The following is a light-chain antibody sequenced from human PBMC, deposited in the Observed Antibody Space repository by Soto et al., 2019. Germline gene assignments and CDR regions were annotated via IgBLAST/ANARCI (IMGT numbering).Light chain of an antibody. V-gene: IGLV1-40*01. CDR3: QSYDSSLSGSVV. Sequence: QSVLTQPPSVSAAPGQKVTISCSGSSSNIGNNYVSWFQQLPGTAPKLLIYANTNRPSGVPDRFSGSKSATSASLAITGLQADDEADYYCQSYDSSLSGSVVFGGGTKLTVL. J-gene: IGLJ2*01. CDR1: SSNIGNNY. CDR2: ANT.